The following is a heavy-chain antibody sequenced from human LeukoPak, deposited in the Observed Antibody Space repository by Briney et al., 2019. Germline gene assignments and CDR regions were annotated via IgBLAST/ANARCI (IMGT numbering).Heavy chain of an antibody. D-gene: IGHD6-19*01. Sequence: GASVKVSCKASGYTFTGYYMHWVRQAPGQGLEWMGWINPNSGGTNYAQKLQGRVTMTTDTSTSTAYMELRSLRSGDTAVYYCARGGSPYSSGWYLFWGQGTLVTVSS. CDR2: INPNSGGT. CDR1: GYTFTGYY. J-gene: IGHJ4*02. CDR3: ARGGSPYSSGWYLF. V-gene: IGHV1-2*02.